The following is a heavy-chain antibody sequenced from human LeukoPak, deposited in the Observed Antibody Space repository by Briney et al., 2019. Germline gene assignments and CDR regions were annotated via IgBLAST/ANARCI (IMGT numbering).Heavy chain of an antibody. Sequence: SETLSLTCTVSGGSVSSGSYYWSWIRQPPGKGLEWIGYIYYSGSTNYNPSLKSRVTISVDTSKNQFSLKLSSVTAADTAVYYCSGSDALDIWGQGTMVTVSS. CDR3: SGSDALDI. V-gene: IGHV4-61*01. CDR1: GGSVSSGSYY. CDR2: IYYSGST. J-gene: IGHJ3*02. D-gene: IGHD2-15*01.